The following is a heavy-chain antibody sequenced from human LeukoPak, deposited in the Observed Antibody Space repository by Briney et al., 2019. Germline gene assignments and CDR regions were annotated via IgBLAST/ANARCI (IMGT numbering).Heavy chain of an antibody. Sequence: GGSLRLSCAASGFTFSSYAMHWVRQAPGKGLAWVAVISYDGSNKYYADSVKGRFTISIYNSKNTLYLQMNSLRAEDTAVYYCARDGFVDTAMVTTVDAPAYYYYYYYMDVWGKGTTVTVSS. CDR2: ISYDGSNK. V-gene: IGHV3-30*01. J-gene: IGHJ6*03. CDR1: GFTFSSYA. CDR3: ARDGFVDTAMVTTVDAPAYYYYYYYMDV. D-gene: IGHD5-18*01.